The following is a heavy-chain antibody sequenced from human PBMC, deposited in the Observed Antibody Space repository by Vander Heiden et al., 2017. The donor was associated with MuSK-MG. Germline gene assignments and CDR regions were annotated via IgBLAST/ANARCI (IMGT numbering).Heavy chain of an antibody. V-gene: IGHV3-72*01. CDR3: ARYNSYYYYMDV. CDR1: ASPFSDHY. D-gene: IGHD1-1*01. J-gene: IGHJ6*03. CDR2: TRNKDNSYTT. Sequence: EVQLVESGGGLVQPGGSLRLSCAASASPFSDHYMDWVRQAPGKGLEWVGRTRNKDNSYTTEYAAAVKGRFTISRDDSKNSLYLQMKSMKTEDTAVYYFARYNSYYYYMDVWGKGTTVTVSS.